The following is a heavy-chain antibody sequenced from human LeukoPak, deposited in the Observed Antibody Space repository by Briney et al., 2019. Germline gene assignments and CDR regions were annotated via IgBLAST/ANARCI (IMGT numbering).Heavy chain of an antibody. CDR2: IKQDGSEK. CDR1: RFTFSTYW. CDR3: ARDLDSYGWFDY. Sequence: GGSLRLSCGASRFTFSTYWMSWVRQAPGKGLEWVANIKQDGSEKYYVDSVKGRFTISRDNAKNSLYLQMNSLRAEDTAIYYCARDLDSYGWFDYWGQGTLVTVSS. D-gene: IGHD5-18*01. J-gene: IGHJ4*02. V-gene: IGHV3-7*01.